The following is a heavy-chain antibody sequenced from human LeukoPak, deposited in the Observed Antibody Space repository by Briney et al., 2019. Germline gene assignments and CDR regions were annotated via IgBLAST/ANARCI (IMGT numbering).Heavy chain of an antibody. D-gene: IGHD3-10*01. CDR1: RFTFSNFA. J-gene: IGHJ4*02. Sequence: GGSLRLSCAASRFTFSNFAMTWVRQAPGKGLEWVSAMSGSDGSTYYADSVKGRFTISRDNSKNTLYLQMNSLRAEDTAVYYCAKSLWFGELSYFAYWGQGTLVTVSS. V-gene: IGHV3-23*01. CDR3: AKSLWFGELSYFAY. CDR2: MSGSDGST.